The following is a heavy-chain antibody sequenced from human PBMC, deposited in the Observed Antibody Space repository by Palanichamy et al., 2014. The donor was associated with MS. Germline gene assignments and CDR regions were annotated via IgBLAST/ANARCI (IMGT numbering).Heavy chain of an antibody. CDR2: ISGSGGST. V-gene: IGHV3-23*01. J-gene: IGHJ4*02. D-gene: IGHD3-10*01. CDR1: GFTFSSYA. CDR3: ATGVIQYGSGTLFDY. Sequence: EVQLLESGGGLVQPGGSLRLSCAASGFTFSSYAMSWVRQAPGKGLEWVSAISGSGGSTYYADSVKGRFTISRDNSKNTLYLQMNSLRAEDTAVYYCATGVIQYGSGTLFDYWGQGTLVTVSS.